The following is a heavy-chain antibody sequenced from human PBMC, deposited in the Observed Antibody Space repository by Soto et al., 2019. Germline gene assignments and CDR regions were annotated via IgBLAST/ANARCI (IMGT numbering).Heavy chain of an antibody. CDR1: GGSINNYY. Sequence: SETLSLTCTVSGGSINNYYWNWIRQPPGKGLEWIAYIYYNGNTDSNPSLEGRVTISLDTPKNQLSLELSSVTAADTAVYYCARERGGYAYSTLLFDYWGQGTLVTVSS. J-gene: IGHJ4*02. V-gene: IGHV4-59*01. CDR2: IYYNGNT. D-gene: IGHD5-12*01. CDR3: ARERGGYAYSTLLFDY.